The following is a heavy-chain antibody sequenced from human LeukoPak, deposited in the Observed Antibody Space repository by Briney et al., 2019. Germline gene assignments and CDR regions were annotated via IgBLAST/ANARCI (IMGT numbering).Heavy chain of an antibody. CDR2: INSDGSST. CDR1: GFTFSSYW. CDR3: ARVDLTFGGDY. J-gene: IGHJ4*02. Sequence: AGGSLRLSCAASGFTFSSYWMHWVRQAPGKGLVWVSRINSDGSSTSYADSVKGRFTISRDNAKNTLYLQMNSLRAEDTAVYYCARVDLTFGGDYWGQGTLVTVSS. V-gene: IGHV3-74*01. D-gene: IGHD3-16*01.